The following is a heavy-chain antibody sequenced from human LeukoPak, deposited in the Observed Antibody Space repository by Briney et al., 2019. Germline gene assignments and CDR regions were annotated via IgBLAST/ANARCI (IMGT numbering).Heavy chain of an antibody. Sequence: PGGSLRLSCAASGFTFSNCPMTWVRQDPGKGLEWVSSVSSSGIHTYCLDSVKGRFTISRDNSKNTLYLQMNSLRAEDTAVYYCAKMMPESTGNGFDIWGQGTMVTVSS. CDR3: AKMMPESTGNGFDI. CDR1: GFTFSNCP. J-gene: IGHJ3*02. CDR2: VSSSGIHT. V-gene: IGHV3-23*01. D-gene: IGHD1-1*01.